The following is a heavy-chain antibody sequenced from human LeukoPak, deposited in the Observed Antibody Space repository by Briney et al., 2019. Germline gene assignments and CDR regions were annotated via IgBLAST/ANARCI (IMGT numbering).Heavy chain of an antibody. CDR1: GGSISSTNW. Sequence: SETLSLTCGVSGGSISSTNWWSWVRQPPGQGLEWIGEISLSGVTNYNPSLKSRVTMSLDRSKNHLSLTLTSVTAADAAVYYCSRESGAFSPFGYWGQGTLVTVSS. J-gene: IGHJ4*02. V-gene: IGHV4-4*02. CDR2: ISLSGVT. D-gene: IGHD1-26*01. CDR3: SRESGAFSPFGY.